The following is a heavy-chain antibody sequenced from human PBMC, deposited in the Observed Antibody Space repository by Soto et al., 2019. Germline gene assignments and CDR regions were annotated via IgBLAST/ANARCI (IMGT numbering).Heavy chain of an antibody. CDR3: ARDFGY. CDR1: GFTFSSYG. CDR2: IWYGGSSK. Sequence: SLRLSCAASGFTFSSYGMHWVRQAPGKGLEWVAVIWYGGSSKYYADSVKGRFTISRHNSKNTLYLQMNSLRAEDTAVYYCARDFGYWGQGTLVTVSS. V-gene: IGHV3-30*19. J-gene: IGHJ4*02.